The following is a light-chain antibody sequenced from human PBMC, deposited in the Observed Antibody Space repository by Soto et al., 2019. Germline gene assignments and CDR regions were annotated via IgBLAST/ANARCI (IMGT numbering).Light chain of an antibody. V-gene: IGKV3-11*01. CDR1: QAVNTR. CDR3: HQRQSWPRT. CDR2: LAS. Sequence: EIVLTQSPATLSSFPGDRVTLSCRASQAVNTRLAWYQHRPGQAPRLLIYLASNRAAGVPARFSGSGSGTDFTLTISDVEPEVFAVYYCHQRQSWPRTFGQGTTVDI. J-gene: IGKJ1*01.